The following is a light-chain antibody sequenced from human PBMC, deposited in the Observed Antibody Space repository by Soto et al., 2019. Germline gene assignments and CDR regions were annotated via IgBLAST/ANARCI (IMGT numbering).Light chain of an antibody. CDR3: ATWDTSLSAGV. CDR2: ENN. CDR1: GSNIENNF. V-gene: IGLV1-51*02. J-gene: IGLJ1*01. Sequence: QSVLTQPPSVSAAPGQKVTVSCSGSGSNIENNFVSWYRQLPGTAPKLLIYENNRRPSGIPDRFSGSKSGTSATLDIAGLETGDEADYYRATWDTSLSAGVFGPGTKVTVL.